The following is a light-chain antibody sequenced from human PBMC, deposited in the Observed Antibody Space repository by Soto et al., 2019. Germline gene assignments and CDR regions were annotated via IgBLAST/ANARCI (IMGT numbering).Light chain of an antibody. CDR3: QQSYSTPPP. V-gene: IGKV1-39*01. Sequence: DIKMTQSPSSLSASVGDRVTITCRASQYISNYLNWYQQKSGTAPKLLIHTASTLQSGVPSRFSGRGSGPGVTLTIISVQPDDFAIYFCQQSYSTPPPFGQGNTLEIK. CDR2: TAS. J-gene: IGKJ2*01. CDR1: QYISNY.